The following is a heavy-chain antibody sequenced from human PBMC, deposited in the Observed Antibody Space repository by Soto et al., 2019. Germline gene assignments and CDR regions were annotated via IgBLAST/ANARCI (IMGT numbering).Heavy chain of an antibody. CDR2: IDPSDSYT. D-gene: IGHD4-17*01. CDR1: GYSFTSYW. CDR3: ARRLGTTWAHGMDV. V-gene: IGHV5-10-1*01. Sequence: PXEALKISCKGYGYSFTSYWISWVRQMPGKGLEWMGRIDPSDSYTNYSPSFQGHVTMSADKSISTAYLQWSRMKASDTAMYYCARRLGTTWAHGMDVWGQGTTVTASS. J-gene: IGHJ6*02.